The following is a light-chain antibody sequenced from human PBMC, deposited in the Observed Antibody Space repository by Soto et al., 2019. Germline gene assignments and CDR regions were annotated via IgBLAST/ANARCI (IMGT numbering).Light chain of an antibody. CDR2: GVS. V-gene: IGKV3-20*01. J-gene: IGKJ1*01. Sequence: EIVLTQSPGTLSLSPGERATLSCRASQSISSIYLAWYQQKPGQAPRLLIYGVSNRATGIPDRFSGSGSGTDFTLTISRLGPEDFAVYYCQQYGSSPWTFGQGTKVEIK. CDR3: QQYGSSPWT. CDR1: QSISSIY.